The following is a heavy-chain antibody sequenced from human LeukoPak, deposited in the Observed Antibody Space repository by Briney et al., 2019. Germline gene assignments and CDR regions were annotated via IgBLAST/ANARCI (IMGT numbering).Heavy chain of an antibody. CDR2: INPNSGGT. CDR3: AIGGGFGELNYYYYYMDV. J-gene: IGHJ6*03. D-gene: IGHD3-10*01. V-gene: IGHV1-2*02. Sequence: ASVKVSCKASGYTFTGYYIHWVRQAPGQGLEWMGWINPNSGGTNYAQKFQGRVTMTRDTSISTAYMELSRLRSDDTAVYYCAIGGGFGELNYYYYYMDVWGKGTTVTISS. CDR1: GYTFTGYY.